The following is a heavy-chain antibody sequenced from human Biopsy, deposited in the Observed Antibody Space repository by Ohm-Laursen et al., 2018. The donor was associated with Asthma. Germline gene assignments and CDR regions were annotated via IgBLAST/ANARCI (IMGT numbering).Heavy chain of an antibody. CDR2: IYYSGTT. Sequence: SETLSLTCSLYSGSGGYMRSGNYYWGWIRQPPGKGLEWIGSIYYSGTTYYTPSLGSRVTVSADTTKKQFSLKLTSVTAADTAVYYCVRGSSSWHHGPFHYYYGLDVWGQGTTATVSS. J-gene: IGHJ6*02. CDR3: VRGSSSWHHGPFHYYYGLDV. CDR1: GGYMRSGNYY. D-gene: IGHD6-13*01. V-gene: IGHV4-39*01.